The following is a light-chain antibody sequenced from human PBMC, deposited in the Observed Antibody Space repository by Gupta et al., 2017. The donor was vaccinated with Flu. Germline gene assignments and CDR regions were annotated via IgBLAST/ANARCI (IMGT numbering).Light chain of an antibody. CDR1: GGDVGAYNY. Sequence: QSALTQPPSASGSPGQSVTISCTGTGGDVGAYNYVSWYQQQPGKAPKLIIFEVSRRPSGVPGRFSGSKSGNTASLTVSGLQAEDEADYYCSSYAGGQYLLVFGTGTKVTVL. V-gene: IGLV2-8*01. J-gene: IGLJ1*01. CDR3: SSYAGGQYLLV. CDR2: EVS.